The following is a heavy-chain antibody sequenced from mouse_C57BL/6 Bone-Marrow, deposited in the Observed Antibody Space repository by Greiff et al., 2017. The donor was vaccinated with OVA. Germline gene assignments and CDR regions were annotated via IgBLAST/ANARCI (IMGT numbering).Heavy chain of an antibody. J-gene: IGHJ4*01. CDR3: ARSHYAMDY. Sequence: VKVVESGPELVKPGASVKLSCKASGYAFTSSWMNWVKQRPGQGLEWIGRIYPGDGGTNYNGKFKGKATLTADKSSSTAYMQLSSLTSEDSAVYFCARSHYAMDYWGQGTSVTVSS. CDR2: IYPGDGGT. V-gene: IGHV1-82*01. CDR1: GYAFTSSW.